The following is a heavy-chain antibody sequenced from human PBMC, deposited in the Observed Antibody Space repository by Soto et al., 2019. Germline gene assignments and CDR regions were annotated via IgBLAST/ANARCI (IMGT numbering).Heavy chain of an antibody. V-gene: IGHV3-23*01. J-gene: IGHJ4*02. Sequence: GGSVRLSCPASGFTFTYYAFSWGRQAPGKGLEWVSAISANGQGIYYADSVRGRFTISRDNSKNTVFLHMDSLRAEDTAVYYCAKDRDYPRDQFHYWGQGTLVTVSS. CDR1: GFTFTYYA. CDR2: ISANGQGI. CDR3: AKDRDYPRDQFHY. D-gene: IGHD2-2*01.